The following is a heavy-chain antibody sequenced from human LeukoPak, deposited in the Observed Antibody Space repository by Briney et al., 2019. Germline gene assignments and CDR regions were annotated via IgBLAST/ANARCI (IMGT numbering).Heavy chain of an antibody. Sequence: ASVKVSCKASGYTFTSYYVHWVRQAPGQGLEWMGIINPSGGSTSYAQKFQGRVTMTRDTSTSTVYMELSSLRSEDTAVYYCARDFGIAAAGTMFDYWGQGTLVTVSS. CDR3: ARDFGIAAAGTMFDY. J-gene: IGHJ4*02. V-gene: IGHV1-46*01. CDR2: INPSGGST. CDR1: GYTFTSYY. D-gene: IGHD6-13*01.